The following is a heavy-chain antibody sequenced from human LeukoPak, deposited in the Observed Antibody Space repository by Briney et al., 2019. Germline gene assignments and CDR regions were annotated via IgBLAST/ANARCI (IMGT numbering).Heavy chain of an antibody. V-gene: IGHV1-69*01. J-gene: IGHJ6*02. CDR1: GGTFSSYA. Sequence: SVKVSCKASGGTFSSYAISWVRQAPGQGLEWMGGIIPICGTANYAQKFQGRVTITADESTSTAYMELSSLRSEDTAVYYCAMDIVVVPAAIRGVDYYYYGMDVWGQGTTVTVSS. CDR3: AMDIVVVPAAIRGVDYYYYGMDV. CDR2: IIPICGTA. D-gene: IGHD2-2*02.